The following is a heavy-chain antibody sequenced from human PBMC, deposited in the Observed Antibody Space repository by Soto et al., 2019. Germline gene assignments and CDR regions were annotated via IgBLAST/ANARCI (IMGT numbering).Heavy chain of an antibody. CDR1: GYTFTDHY. Sequence: GASVKVSCKASGYTFTDHYLHWVRQAPGQGLEWMAWINPNSGGTNYALQFQDRVTLTRDTSISTAYMELSRLRSDDTAIYYCTRDGIRGISGSRWYYNGMVVWGQGTAVTVSS. J-gene: IGHJ6*02. CDR3: TRDGIRGISGSRWYYNGMVV. CDR2: INPNSGGT. D-gene: IGHD1-20*01. V-gene: IGHV1-2*02.